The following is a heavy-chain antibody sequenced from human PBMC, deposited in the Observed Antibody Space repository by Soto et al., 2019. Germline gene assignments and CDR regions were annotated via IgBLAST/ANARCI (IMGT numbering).Heavy chain of an antibody. D-gene: IGHD1-26*01. CDR2: ISSSSSYI. CDR3: ALRPSGYLDY. Sequence: PGGSLRLSCAASGFTFSSYSMNWVRQAPGKGLEWVSSISSSSSYIYYADSVKGRFTISRDNAKDSLYLQMNRLRAEDTAVYYGALRPSGYLDYWGQGTLVSVS. V-gene: IGHV3-21*01. CDR1: GFTFSSYS. J-gene: IGHJ4*02.